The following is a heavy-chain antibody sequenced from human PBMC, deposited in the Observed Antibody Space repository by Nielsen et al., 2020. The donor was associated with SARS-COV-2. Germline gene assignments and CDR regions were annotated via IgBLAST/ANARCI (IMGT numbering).Heavy chain of an antibody. V-gene: IGHV3-66*01. CDR3: ARDLEY. Sequence: GESLKISCAASGFTVSSNYMSWVRQAPGKGLEWVSVIYSGGSTYYADSVKGRFTISRGNSKNTLYLQMNSLRAEDTAVYYCARDLEYGGQGTLVTVSS. J-gene: IGHJ4*02. CDR2: IYSGGST. CDR1: GFTVSSNY.